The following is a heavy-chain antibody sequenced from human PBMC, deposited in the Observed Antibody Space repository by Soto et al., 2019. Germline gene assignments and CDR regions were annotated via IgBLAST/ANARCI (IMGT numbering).Heavy chain of an antibody. CDR1: GYSFTSYW. V-gene: IGHV5-51*01. J-gene: IGHJ5*02. D-gene: IGHD3-3*01. CDR2: IYPGDSDT. Sequence: GESLKISCKGSGYSFTSYWIGWVRQMPGKGLEWMGIIYPGDSDTRCSPSFQGQVTISADKSISTAYLQWSSLKASDTAMYYCARLEVLRFLEWTPLWFDPWGQGTLVTVSS. CDR3: ARLEVLRFLEWTPLWFDP.